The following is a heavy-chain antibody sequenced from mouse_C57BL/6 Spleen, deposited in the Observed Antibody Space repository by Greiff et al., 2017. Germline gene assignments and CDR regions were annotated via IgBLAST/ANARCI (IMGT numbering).Heavy chain of an antibody. Sequence: QVQLQQSGPELVKPGASVKISCKASGYSFTSYYIHWVKQRPGQGLEWIGWIYPGSGNTKYNEKFKGKATLTADTSSSTASMPLSSLTSEDSAVDYCARSALGRDAMDYGGQGTSVTVSS. V-gene: IGHV1-66*01. CDR3: ARSALGRDAMDY. J-gene: IGHJ4*01. CDR2: IYPGSGNT. D-gene: IGHD4-1*01. CDR1: GYSFTSYY.